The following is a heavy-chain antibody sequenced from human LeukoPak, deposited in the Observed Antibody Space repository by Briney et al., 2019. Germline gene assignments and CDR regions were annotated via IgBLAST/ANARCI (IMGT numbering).Heavy chain of an antibody. V-gene: IGHV4-39*07. CDR1: GGSISSSSYY. CDR3: ARAEGLLAAGYPFDY. CDR2: IYYSGST. D-gene: IGHD3-3*01. Sequence: SETLSLTCTVSGGSISSSSYYWGWIRQPPGKGLEWIGSIYYSGSTYYNPSLKSRVTISVDTSKNQFSLKLSSVTAADTAVYYCARAEGLLAAGYPFDYWGQGTLVTVSS. J-gene: IGHJ4*02.